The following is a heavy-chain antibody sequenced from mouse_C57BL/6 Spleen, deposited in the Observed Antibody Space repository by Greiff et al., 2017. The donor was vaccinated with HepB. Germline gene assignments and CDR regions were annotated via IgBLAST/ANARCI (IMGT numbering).Heavy chain of an antibody. J-gene: IGHJ1*03. CDR1: GYTFTDYN. D-gene: IGHD2-4*01. CDR2: INPNNGGT. Sequence: EVQVVESGPELVKPGASVKIPCKASGYTFTDYNMDWVKQSHGKSLEWIGDINPNNGGTIYNQKFKGKATLTVDKSSSTAYMELRSLTSEDTAVYYCARWDDYERYFDVWGTGTTVTVSS. CDR3: ARWDDYERYFDV. V-gene: IGHV1-18*01.